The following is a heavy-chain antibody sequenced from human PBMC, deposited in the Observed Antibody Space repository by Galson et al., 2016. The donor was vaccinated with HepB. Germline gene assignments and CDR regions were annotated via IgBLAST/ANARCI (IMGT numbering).Heavy chain of an antibody. Sequence: LRLSCAASGFSFNNYPMHWVRQAPGKGLEYVSAISSNGGITYYADSVKGRFTISRDTSKNTLYLQLGSLRAEDMGVYYCARERESSGSFGYYDLWGRGTLVTVSS. CDR1: GFSFNNYP. J-gene: IGHJ2*01. CDR3: ARERESSGSFGYYDL. D-gene: IGHD3-22*01. CDR2: ISSNGGIT. V-gene: IGHV3-64*02.